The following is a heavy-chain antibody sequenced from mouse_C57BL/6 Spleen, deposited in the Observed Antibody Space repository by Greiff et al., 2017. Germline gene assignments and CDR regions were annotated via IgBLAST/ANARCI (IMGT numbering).Heavy chain of an antibody. CDR1: GFTFSSYG. Sequence: EVQGVESGGDLVKPGGSLKLSCAASGFTFSSYGMSWVRQTPDKRLECVATISSGGSYSNYPDSVKGRFTISRDNAKNTLYLQMSSRKSEDTAMYYCARQQLRLRGYFDYWGQGTTLTVSS. D-gene: IGHD3-2*02. CDR3: ARQQLRLRGYFDY. V-gene: IGHV5-6*01. J-gene: IGHJ2*01. CDR2: ISSGGSYS.